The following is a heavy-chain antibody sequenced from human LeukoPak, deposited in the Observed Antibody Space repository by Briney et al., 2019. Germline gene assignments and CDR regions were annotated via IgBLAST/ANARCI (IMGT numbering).Heavy chain of an antibody. CDR1: GGSFSGYY. CDR3: TREIGGTTVHY. J-gene: IGHJ4*01. D-gene: IGHD1-7*01. V-gene: IGHV4-34*01. CDR2: IDHSGST. Sequence: PSETLSLTCAVYGGSFSGYYWNWIRQPPGKGLEWIGDIDHSGSTNYNPSLKSRVTISVDTSKNQFSLKLSSVTAADTAVYYCTREIGGTTVHYWGHGMLVTVSS.